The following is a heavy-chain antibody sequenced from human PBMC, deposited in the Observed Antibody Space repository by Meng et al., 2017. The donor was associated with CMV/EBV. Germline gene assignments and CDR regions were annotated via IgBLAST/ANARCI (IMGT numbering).Heavy chain of an antibody. J-gene: IGHJ5*02. CDR2: INRGDSVI. CDR1: TFTLSNHD. Sequence: GGSLRLSCSSSTFTLSNHDMNWVRQAPEKGLEWLSHINRGDSVIAYADSVRGRFTISRDIAKNSLYLQMNSLRAEDTAVYYCARDRAAPGWFDPWGQGTLVTVSS. D-gene: IGHD6-13*01. CDR3: ARDRAAPGWFDP. V-gene: IGHV3-48*03.